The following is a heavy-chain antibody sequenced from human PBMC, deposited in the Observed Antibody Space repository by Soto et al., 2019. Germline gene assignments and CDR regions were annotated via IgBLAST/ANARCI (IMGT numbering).Heavy chain of an antibody. CDR1: GFTFSAYE. D-gene: IGHD1-26*01. J-gene: IGHJ4*02. Sequence: LRLSCVGSGFTFSAYEMNWIRQAPGRGLERVSYLSRGGYTIEYADSVNGRFTVSRDDATNSHYLQMNSLRAEDTAVYFCATRLPYRGFDCWGQGTLVTVSS. CDR2: LSRGGYTI. V-gene: IGHV3-48*03. CDR3: ATRLPYRGFDC.